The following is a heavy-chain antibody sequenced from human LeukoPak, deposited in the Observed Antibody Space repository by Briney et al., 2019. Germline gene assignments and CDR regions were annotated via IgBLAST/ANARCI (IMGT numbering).Heavy chain of an antibody. CDR1: GFTFSSHW. J-gene: IGHJ3*02. CDR3: ARAQYSSGWYEDDAFDI. D-gene: IGHD6-19*01. CDR2: INSDGSST. V-gene: IGHV3-74*01. Sequence: GGSLRLSCASSGFTFSSHWTHWVRQTPGEGVLWVSRINSDGSSTSYADSVKGRFTISRDNAKNTLYLQMNSLRAEDTAVYYCARAQYSSGWYEDDAFDIWGQGTMVTVSS.